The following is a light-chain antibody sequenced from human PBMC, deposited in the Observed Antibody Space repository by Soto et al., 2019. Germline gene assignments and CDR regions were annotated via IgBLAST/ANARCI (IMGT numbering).Light chain of an antibody. Sequence: EIVLTQSPGTLSLSPGERATLSCRASQSVSSSYLAWYQQKPGQAPRLLIYGASSRATGIPDRFSGSGSGTDFTLTFSRLEPEDFAVYYCQQYGSSWTFGQGGKVDIK. J-gene: IGKJ1*01. CDR2: GAS. CDR3: QQYGSSWT. V-gene: IGKV3-20*01. CDR1: QSVSSSY.